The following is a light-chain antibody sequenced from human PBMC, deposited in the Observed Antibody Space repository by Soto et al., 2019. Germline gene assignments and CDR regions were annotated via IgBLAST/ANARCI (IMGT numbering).Light chain of an antibody. CDR2: KNT. Sequence: QAVVTQPPSASGTPGQRVTISCSGSSSNIGVNYVYWYQHLPGTAPKLLIYKNTQRPSGVPDRFSGSKSGTSASLAISGLRSEDEADYYCAAWDDSLNGWVFGGGTKVTVL. V-gene: IGLV1-47*01. CDR1: SSNIGVNY. CDR3: AAWDDSLNGWV. J-gene: IGLJ3*02.